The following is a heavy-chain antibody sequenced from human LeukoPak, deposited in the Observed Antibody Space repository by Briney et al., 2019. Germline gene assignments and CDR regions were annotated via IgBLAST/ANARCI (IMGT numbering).Heavy chain of an antibody. CDR3: ARATLSDYYFNY. CDR1: GYTFTSYY. J-gene: IGHJ4*02. V-gene: IGHV1-46*01. Sequence: SVKVSCKESGYTFTSYYMHWVRQAPGQGLEWMGIINPSGGSTSYAQKFQGRVTMTRGTSTNTVYMEPSSLRSEDTAVYFCARATLSDYYFNYWGQGTLVTVSS. CDR2: INPSGGST.